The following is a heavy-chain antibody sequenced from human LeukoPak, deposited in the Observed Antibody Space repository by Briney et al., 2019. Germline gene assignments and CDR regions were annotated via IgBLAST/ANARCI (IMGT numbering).Heavy chain of an antibody. Sequence: SETLSLTCTVSGGSISSSSYYWGWIRQPPGKGLEWIGSIYYSGSTYYNPSLKSRVTISVDTSKNQFSLKLSSVTAADTAVYYCARHRESSSWPFDYWGQGTLVTVSS. CDR3: ARHRESSSWPFDY. D-gene: IGHD6-13*01. CDR2: IYYSGST. J-gene: IGHJ4*02. V-gene: IGHV4-39*01. CDR1: GGSISSSSYY.